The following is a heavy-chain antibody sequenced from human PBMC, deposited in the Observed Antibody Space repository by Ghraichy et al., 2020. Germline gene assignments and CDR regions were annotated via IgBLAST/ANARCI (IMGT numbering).Heavy chain of an antibody. V-gene: IGHV1-69*13. Sequence: SVKVSCKASGGTFSSYAISWVRQAPGQGLEWMGGIIPIFGTANYAQKFQGRVTITAEESTSTAYMELSSLRSEDTAVYYCARSPPLIAVAGKYYFDYWGQGTLVTVSS. J-gene: IGHJ4*02. CDR3: ARSPPLIAVAGKYYFDY. CDR1: GGTFSSYA. D-gene: IGHD6-19*01. CDR2: IIPIFGTA.